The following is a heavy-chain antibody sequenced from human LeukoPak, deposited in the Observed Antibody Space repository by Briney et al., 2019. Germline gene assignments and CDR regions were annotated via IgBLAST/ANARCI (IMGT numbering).Heavy chain of an antibody. CDR3: TRIGDGYPY. Sequence: ASVKVSCKASGYIFTAYYLHWVRQAPGQGPEWMGWIKADSGDTNYARKFQGRFTMTRDTSITSDYMELSSLTSDDTAVYDCTRIGDGYPYCGQGRLVTVSS. D-gene: IGHD5-24*01. CDR2: IKADSGDT. CDR1: GYIFTAYY. J-gene: IGHJ4*02. V-gene: IGHV1-2*02.